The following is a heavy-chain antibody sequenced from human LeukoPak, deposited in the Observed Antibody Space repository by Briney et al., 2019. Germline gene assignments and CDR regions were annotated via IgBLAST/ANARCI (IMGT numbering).Heavy chain of an antibody. J-gene: IGHJ4*02. D-gene: IGHD3-10*01. V-gene: IGHV4-38-2*02. CDR3: ARGLIRRDYGSGSYYVYFDY. CDR1: GYSISSGYY. CDR2: IYHSGST. Sequence: SETPSLTCTVSGYSISSGYYWGWIRQPPGKGLEWIGSIYHSGSTYYNPSLKSRVTISVDTSKNQFSLKLSSVTAADTAVYYCARGLIRRDYGSGSYYVYFDYWGQGTLVTVSS.